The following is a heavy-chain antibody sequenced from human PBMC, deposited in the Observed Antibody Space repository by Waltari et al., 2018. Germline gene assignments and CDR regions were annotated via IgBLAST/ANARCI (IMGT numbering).Heavy chain of an antibody. Sequence: QVQLVESGGGVVQPGRSLRLSCAAPGFPFMCYAMHWVLQAPGKGLEWVAVISYDGSNKYYADSVKGRFTIARDNSKNTLYLQMNSLRAEDTAVYYCAKDSPDSSSGTQTAEYFQHWGQGTLVTVSS. CDR1: GFPFMCYA. CDR2: ISYDGSNK. J-gene: IGHJ1*01. D-gene: IGHD6-6*01. V-gene: IGHV3-30*18. CDR3: AKDSPDSSSGTQTAEYFQH.